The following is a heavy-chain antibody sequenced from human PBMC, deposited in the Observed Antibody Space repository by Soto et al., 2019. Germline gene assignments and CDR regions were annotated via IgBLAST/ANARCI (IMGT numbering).Heavy chain of an antibody. D-gene: IGHD2-15*01. V-gene: IGHV4-39*01. CDR1: GGSISSGSYY. CDR3: ARRVQWSLNSYFDP. CDR2: VFYSGIT. J-gene: IGHJ4*02. Sequence: PSETLSLTCTVSGGSISSGSYYWAWIRQSPGKGLEWIGSVFYSGITYYSPSLKSRVTISADTSKNLFSLNLRSATAADTAVYYCARRVQWSLNSYFDPWGLGTLVTVSS.